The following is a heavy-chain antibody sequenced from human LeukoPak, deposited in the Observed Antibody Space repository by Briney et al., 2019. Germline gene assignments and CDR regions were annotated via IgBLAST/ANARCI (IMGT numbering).Heavy chain of an antibody. D-gene: IGHD6-19*01. V-gene: IGHV3-23*01. CDR3: ARTPSGWYAGAFDY. Sequence: GGSLRLFCSASGFTFSSYSMNWVRQAPGKGLEGVSALSFSGLTTYYADSVRGRFTISRDNSKSTLYMQMNRLRDEDTALYYCARTPSGWYAGAFDYWGQGILVTVSS. CDR1: GFTFSSYS. CDR2: LSFSGLTT. J-gene: IGHJ4*02.